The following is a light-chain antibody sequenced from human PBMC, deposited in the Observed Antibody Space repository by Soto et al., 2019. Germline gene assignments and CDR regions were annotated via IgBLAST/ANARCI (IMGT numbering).Light chain of an antibody. CDR1: SSDVGSYKL. J-gene: IGLJ3*02. V-gene: IGLV2-23*01. Sequence: QSALTQPASVSGSPGQSITISCTGTSSDVGSYKLVSWYQQHPGKAPKLMIYEGSKRPSGVSNCCSGSKSGNTASLTISGLQAEDEADYYCCSYAGSSNWVFGGGTKLTVL. CDR3: CSYAGSSNWV. CDR2: EGS.